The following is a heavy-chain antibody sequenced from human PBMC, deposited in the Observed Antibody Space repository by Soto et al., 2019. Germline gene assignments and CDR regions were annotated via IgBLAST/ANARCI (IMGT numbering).Heavy chain of an antibody. D-gene: IGHD6-13*01. J-gene: IGHJ6*02. V-gene: IGHV3-73*02. CDR2: IRSKANSYAT. CDR3: TRHGYSSSYYYAMDV. Sequence: EVQLVESGGGLVQPGGSLKLSCAASGFTFSGSAMHWVRQASGKGLEWVGRIRSKANSYATAYAASVQGRFTISRDDSKTTAYLQMNRLKTEDTAVYYCTRHGYSSSYYYAMDVWGQGTTVTASS. CDR1: GFTFSGSA.